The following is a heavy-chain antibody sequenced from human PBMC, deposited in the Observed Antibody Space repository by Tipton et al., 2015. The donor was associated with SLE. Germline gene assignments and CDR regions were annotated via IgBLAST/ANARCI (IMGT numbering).Heavy chain of an antibody. Sequence: TLSLTCAVSGGSISSGGYSWSWIRQPPGKGLEWIGYIYYSGSTNYNPSLKSRVTISVDTSKNQFSLKLSSVTAADTAVYYCAREVGTSSGWYFSYWYFDLWGRGTLVTVSS. V-gene: IGHV4-61*08. CDR2: IYYSGST. D-gene: IGHD6-19*01. CDR3: AREVGTSSGWYFSYWYFDL. CDR1: GGSISSGGYS. J-gene: IGHJ2*01.